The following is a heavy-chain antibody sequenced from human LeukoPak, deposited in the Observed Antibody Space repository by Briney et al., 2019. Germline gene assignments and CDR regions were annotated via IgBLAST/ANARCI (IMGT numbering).Heavy chain of an antibody. CDR3: ARDAEYSSSSEVWFDP. D-gene: IGHD6-6*01. Sequence: PSQTVSLTCTVSGGSISSGSYYWSWIRQPAGKGLEWIGRIYTSGSTNYDPSLKSRVTISVDTSKNQFSLKLSSVTAADTAVYYCARDAEYSSSSEVWFDPWGQGTLITVSS. V-gene: IGHV4-61*02. CDR2: IYTSGST. CDR1: GGSISSGSYY. J-gene: IGHJ5*02.